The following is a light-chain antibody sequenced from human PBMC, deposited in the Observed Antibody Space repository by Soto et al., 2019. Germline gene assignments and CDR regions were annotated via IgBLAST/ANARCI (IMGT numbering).Light chain of an antibody. Sequence: DIVMTQSPLSLPVTPGESASISCRSTQSLLHSNGHNYLAWYMQKAGESPQLLIYLGSHRASGVPDRFSGSGSGRDFTLKISRMEAEDVGVYYCMQALQTPYTFGQGTKLDI. V-gene: IGKV2-28*01. CDR1: QSLLHSNGHNY. J-gene: IGKJ2*01. CDR3: MQALQTPYT. CDR2: LGS.